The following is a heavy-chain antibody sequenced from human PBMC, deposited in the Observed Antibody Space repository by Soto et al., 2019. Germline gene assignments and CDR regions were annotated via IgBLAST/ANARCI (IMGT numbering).Heavy chain of an antibody. J-gene: IGHJ3*02. Sequence: ASVKVSCKVSGYTLTELSMHWVRQAPGKGLEWMGGFDPEDGETIYAQKFQGRVTMTEDTSTDTAYMELSSLRSEDTAVYYCATVLITARIAAAAYAFDIWGQGTMFTVSS. D-gene: IGHD6-13*01. CDR3: ATVLITARIAAAAYAFDI. CDR2: FDPEDGET. V-gene: IGHV1-24*01. CDR1: GYTLTELS.